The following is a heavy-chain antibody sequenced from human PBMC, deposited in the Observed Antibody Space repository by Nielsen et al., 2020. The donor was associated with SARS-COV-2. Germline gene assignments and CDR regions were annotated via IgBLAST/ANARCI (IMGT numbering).Heavy chain of an antibody. Sequence: SETLSLTCSLSGGSITSKNYYWGWIRQPPGQGLEWLGAAYRTGRTYYSPSLKSRVTISVETSKNQLSLRLTSVTAADTAVYYCAKQREYDYWGQGTLVTVSS. J-gene: IGHJ4*02. V-gene: IGHV4-39*01. CDR2: AYRTGRT. CDR3: AKQREYDY. CDR1: GGSITSKNYY. D-gene: IGHD2/OR15-2a*01.